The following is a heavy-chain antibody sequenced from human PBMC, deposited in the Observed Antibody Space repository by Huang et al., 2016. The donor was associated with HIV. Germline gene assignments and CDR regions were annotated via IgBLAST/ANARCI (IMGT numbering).Heavy chain of an antibody. D-gene: IGHD2-8*02. CDR3: AKEGDTGAALGY. CDR1: GFTVSTNY. CDR2: IYSGGTT. Sequence: EVQLVESGGGLIQPGGSLRLSCAASGFTVSTNYMTWVRQDPGKGLEWVSLIYSGGTTYYADSVKGRFTSSRDDSENTLYLHMTSLRAGDTAVYYCAKEGDTGAALGYWGQGTLVTVS. V-gene: IGHV3-53*01. J-gene: IGHJ4*02.